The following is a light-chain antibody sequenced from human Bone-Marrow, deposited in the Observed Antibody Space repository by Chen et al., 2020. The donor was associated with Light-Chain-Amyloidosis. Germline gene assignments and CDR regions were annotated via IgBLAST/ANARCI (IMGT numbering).Light chain of an antibody. J-gene: IGLJ1*01. CDR3: GSYTVTDTHV. Sequence: QSALTQPASVSGSPGHSITISCTGTSSDVGGDNLVSWYQQHPDKAPKLMIYEVTNRPSWVPARSGGSRSDNTASLTISGLQTEDEADYFCGSYTVTDTHVFGSGTRVTVL. V-gene: IGLV2-14*01. CDR1: SSDVGGDNL. CDR2: EVT.